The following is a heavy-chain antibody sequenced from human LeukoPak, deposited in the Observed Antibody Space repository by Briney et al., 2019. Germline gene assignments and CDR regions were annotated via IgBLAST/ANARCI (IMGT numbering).Heavy chain of an antibody. CDR2: ISGSGGNT. Sequence: PGGSLRLSCAVSGFTFSSYAMNWVRQAPGKGLEWVSAISGSGGNTYYADSVKGRFTISRDNSKNTLYLQMNSLRAEDTTVYYCAKGSQQLDRYYFDYWGQGTLVTVSS. D-gene: IGHD6-13*01. CDR1: GFTFSSYA. CDR3: AKGSQQLDRYYFDY. J-gene: IGHJ4*02. V-gene: IGHV3-23*01.